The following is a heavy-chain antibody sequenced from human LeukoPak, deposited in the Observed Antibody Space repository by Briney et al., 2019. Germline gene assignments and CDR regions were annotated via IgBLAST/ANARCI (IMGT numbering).Heavy chain of an antibody. CDR2: IVSSGST. J-gene: IGHJ6*03. V-gene: IGHV4-61*02. CDR3: ARHWPVAETDENLNHYFSYYMDV. CDR1: HGSISSGGYH. D-gene: IGHD6-19*01. Sequence: PSETLSLTCTVSHGSISSGGYHWSWFRQPAGKGLEWIGRIVSSGSTNSNPSLKSRVTISQDTSKNQFSLDLISVTAADTAMYYCARHWPVAETDENLNHYFSYYMDVWGKGTTVTVSS.